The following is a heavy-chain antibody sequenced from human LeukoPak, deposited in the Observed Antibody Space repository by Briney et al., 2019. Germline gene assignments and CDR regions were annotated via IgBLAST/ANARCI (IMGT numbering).Heavy chain of an antibody. CDR1: GFTFNNYG. J-gene: IGHJ4*02. Sequence: GKSLRLSCAASGFTFNNYGMHWVRQAPGKGLEWVAVISYDGRNKHYPDSVEGRFTISRDISTDTLWLQMDSLRTEDTAVYYCAKGPLRGTAAAIDYWGQGTLVTVSS. CDR2: ISYDGRNK. D-gene: IGHD2-2*01. CDR3: AKGPLRGTAAAIDY. V-gene: IGHV3-30*18.